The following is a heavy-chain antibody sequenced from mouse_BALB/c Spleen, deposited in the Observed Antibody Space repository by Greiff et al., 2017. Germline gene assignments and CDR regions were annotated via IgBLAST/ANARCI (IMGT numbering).Heavy chain of an antibody. J-gene: IGHJ2*01. Sequence: EVKLMESGGGLVQPGGSLRLSCATSGFTFTDYYMSWVRQPPGKALEWLVFIRNKANGYTTEYSASVKGRFTISRDNSQSILYLQMNTLRAEDSATYYCARVYYYGSSDYFDYWGQGTTLTVSS. CDR2: IRNKANGYTT. CDR3: ARVYYYGSSDYFDY. D-gene: IGHD1-1*01. V-gene: IGHV7-3*02. CDR1: GFTFTDYY.